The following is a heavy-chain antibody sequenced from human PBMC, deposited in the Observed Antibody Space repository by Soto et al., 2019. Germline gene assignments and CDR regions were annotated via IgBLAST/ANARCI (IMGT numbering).Heavy chain of an antibody. D-gene: IGHD2-15*01. CDR1: GYTFTSYD. CDR2: MNPNSGNT. Sequence: QVQLVQYGAEVKKPGASVKVSCKASGYTFTSYDINWVRQATGQGLEWMGWMNPNSGNTGYAQKFQGRVTMTRNTSISTAYMELSSLRSEDTAVYYCARDYSEEDYYYMDVWGKGTTVTVSS. CDR3: ARDYSEEDYYYMDV. V-gene: IGHV1-8*01. J-gene: IGHJ6*03.